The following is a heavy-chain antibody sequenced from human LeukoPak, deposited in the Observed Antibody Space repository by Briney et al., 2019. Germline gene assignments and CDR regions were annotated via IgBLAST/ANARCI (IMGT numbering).Heavy chain of an antibody. Sequence: GGSLRLSCAASGSTFSSYAMHWVRQAPGKGLEWVAVISYDGSNKYYADSVKGRFTISRDNSKNTLYLQMNSLRAEDTAVYYCARGAWGYYGSGSYYRSGMDVWGQGTTVTVSS. CDR2: ISYDGSNK. D-gene: IGHD3-10*01. V-gene: IGHV3-30*04. J-gene: IGHJ6*02. CDR1: GSTFSSYA. CDR3: ARGAWGYYGSGSYYRSGMDV.